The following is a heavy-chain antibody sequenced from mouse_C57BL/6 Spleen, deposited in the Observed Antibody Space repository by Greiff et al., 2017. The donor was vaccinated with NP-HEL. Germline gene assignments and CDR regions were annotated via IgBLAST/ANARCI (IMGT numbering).Heavy chain of an antibody. CDR1: GYTFTSYW. J-gene: IGHJ2*01. D-gene: IGHD2-4*01. CDR2: INPSNGGT. V-gene: IGHV1-53*01. Sequence: QVQLQQSGTELVKPGASVKLSCKASGYTFTSYWMHWVKQRPGQGLEWIGNINPSNGGTNYNEKFKSKATLTVDKSSSTAYMQLSSLTSEDSAVYDCARVVYYDYDDNFDYWGQGTTLTVSS. CDR3: ARVVYYDYDDNFDY.